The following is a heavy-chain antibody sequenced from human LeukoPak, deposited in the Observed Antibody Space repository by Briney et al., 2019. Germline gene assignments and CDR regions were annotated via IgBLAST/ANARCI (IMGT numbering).Heavy chain of an antibody. CDR1: GFTFSSYA. V-gene: IGHV3-23*01. CDR3: AKVGSGGYFFDY. CDR2: ISGSGGST. J-gene: IGHJ4*02. D-gene: IGHD4-23*01. Sequence: GGSLRLSCAASGFTFSSYAMSWVRQAPGKGLEWVSAISGSGGSTYYADSVKGRFTISRDNSKNTLYLQMNRLRAEDTAVYYCAKVGSGGYFFDYWGQGTLVTVSS.